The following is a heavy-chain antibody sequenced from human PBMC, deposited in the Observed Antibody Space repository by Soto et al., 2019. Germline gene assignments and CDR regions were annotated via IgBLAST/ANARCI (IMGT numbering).Heavy chain of an antibody. CDR1: GFTFTSSA. CDR3: AAEPSGYYYYYYGMDV. CDR2: IVVGSGNT. D-gene: IGHD3-9*01. Sequence: SVKVSCKASGFTFTSSAVQWVRQARGQRLEWIGWIVVGSGNTNYAQKFQERVTITRDMSTSTAYMELSSLRSEDTAVYYCAAEPSGYYYYYYGMDVWGQGTTVTVSS. V-gene: IGHV1-58*01. J-gene: IGHJ6*02.